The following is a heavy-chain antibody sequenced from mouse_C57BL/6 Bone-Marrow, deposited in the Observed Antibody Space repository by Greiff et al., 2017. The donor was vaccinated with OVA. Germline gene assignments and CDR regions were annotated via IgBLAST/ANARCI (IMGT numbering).Heavy chain of an antibody. CDR1: GYSITSGYF. D-gene: IGHD1-1*01. CDR2: ISYDGSN. V-gene: IGHV3-6*01. CDR3: ASKGCDSSYGFAY. J-gene: IGHJ3*01. Sequence: EVKLQESGPGLVKPSQSLSLTCSVTGYSITSGYFWYWIRQFPGNQLEWMSEISYDGSNNYNPALKQRVSITRDTSTNQFFLKLNSMTTEDTATYDCASKGCDSSYGFAYWGQGTLVTVSA.